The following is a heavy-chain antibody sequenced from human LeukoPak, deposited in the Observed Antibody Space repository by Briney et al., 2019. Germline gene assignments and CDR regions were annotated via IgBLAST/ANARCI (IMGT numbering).Heavy chain of an antibody. V-gene: IGHV1-18*01. CDR3: VREWDHTWMTFDI. Sequence: GASVKVSCKASCYTFINYASSWVRQAPGQGLDWMGWIGTYNGNTKYAQEFQGRVTMTTDTSTSTGYMELRNLRSDDTAVYFCVREWDHTWMTFDIWGQGTMVTVSS. J-gene: IGHJ3*02. CDR2: IGTYNGNT. D-gene: IGHD1-26*01. CDR1: CYTFINYA.